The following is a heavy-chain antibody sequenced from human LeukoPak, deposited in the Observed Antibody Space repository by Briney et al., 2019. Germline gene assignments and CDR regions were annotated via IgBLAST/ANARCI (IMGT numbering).Heavy chain of an antibody. V-gene: IGHV4-34*01. J-gene: IGHJ6*02. D-gene: IGHD2-2*02. CDR2: INHSGST. Sequence: SETLSLTCAVYGGSFSGYYWSWIRQPPGKGLEWIGEINHSGSTNYNPSLKSRVTISVDTSKNQFSLKLSSATAADTAVYYCARHTVGYCSSTSCYTPPGRSYYYYGMDVWGQGTTVTVSS. CDR1: GGSFSGYY. CDR3: ARHTVGYCSSTSCYTPPGRSYYYYGMDV.